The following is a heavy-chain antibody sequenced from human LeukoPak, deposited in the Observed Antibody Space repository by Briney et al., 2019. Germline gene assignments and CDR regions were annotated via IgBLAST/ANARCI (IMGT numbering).Heavy chain of an antibody. CDR3: ARGVWGDAFDI. CDR1: GYTFYSHG. J-gene: IGHJ3*02. D-gene: IGHD7-27*01. CDR2: ICTFTGNT. V-gene: IGHV1-18*01. Sequence: ASVKVSCKVSGYTFYSHGVTWVRQAPGQGLEWMGWICTFTGNTNYAQKFQDRVTMTTDTSTSTAYMELRSLRSDDTAMYYCARGVWGDAFDIWGQGTTVTVSS.